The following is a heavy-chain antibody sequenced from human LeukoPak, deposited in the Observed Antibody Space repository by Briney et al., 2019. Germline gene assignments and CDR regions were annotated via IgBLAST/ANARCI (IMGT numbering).Heavy chain of an antibody. J-gene: IGHJ6*03. CDR3: AASGYDYDYYYYMDV. CDR1: GFTFSIYE. CDR2: ISSSGSTI. V-gene: IGHV3-48*03. D-gene: IGHD5-12*01. Sequence: GGSLRLSCAASGFTFSIYEMNWVRQAPGKGLEWASYISSSGSTIYYADSVKGRFTISRDNAKNSLYLQMNSLRADDTAVYYCAASGYDYDYYYYMDVWGKGTTVTISS.